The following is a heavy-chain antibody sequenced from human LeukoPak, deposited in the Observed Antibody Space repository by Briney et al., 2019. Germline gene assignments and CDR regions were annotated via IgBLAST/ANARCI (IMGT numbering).Heavy chain of an antibody. CDR3: ANSGSQQIDY. CDR2: IYYSGST. V-gene: IGHV4-31*03. Sequence: SETLSLTCTVPGGSISSGGYYWSWIRQHPGKGLEWIGYIYYSGSTYYNPSLKSRVTISVDTSKNQFSLKLSSVTAADTAVYYCANSGSQQIDYWGQGTLVTVSS. D-gene: IGHD1-14*01. CDR1: GGSISSGGYY. J-gene: IGHJ4*02.